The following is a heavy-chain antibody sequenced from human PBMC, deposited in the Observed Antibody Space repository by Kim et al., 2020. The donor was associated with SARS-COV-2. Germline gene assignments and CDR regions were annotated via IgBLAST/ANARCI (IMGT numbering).Heavy chain of an antibody. J-gene: IGHJ4*02. V-gene: IGHV4-4*02. CDR2: IYHSGST. CDR1: GGSISSSNW. CDR3: ARTSSAAAGILSSDFDY. Sequence: SETLSLTCAVSGGSISSSNWWSWVRQPPGKGLEWIGEIYHSGSTNYNPSLKSRVTISVDKSKNQFSLKLSSVTAADTAVYYCARTSSAAAGILSSDFDYWGQGTLVTVSS. D-gene: IGHD6-13*01.